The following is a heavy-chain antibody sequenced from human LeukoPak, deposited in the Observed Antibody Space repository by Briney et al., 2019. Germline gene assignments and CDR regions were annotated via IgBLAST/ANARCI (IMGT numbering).Heavy chain of an antibody. Sequence: PGGSLRLSCAASGFTFSSYVMTWVRQAPGKGLEWVSAISGPGGSTYYADSVKGRFTISRDNSKSTLYLQMNSLRAEDSAIFYCAKAPQGYGAYALPANWGQGTLVTVSS. V-gene: IGHV3-23*01. CDR3: AKAPQGYGAYALPAN. D-gene: IGHD5-12*01. J-gene: IGHJ4*02. CDR2: ISGPGGST. CDR1: GFTFSSYV.